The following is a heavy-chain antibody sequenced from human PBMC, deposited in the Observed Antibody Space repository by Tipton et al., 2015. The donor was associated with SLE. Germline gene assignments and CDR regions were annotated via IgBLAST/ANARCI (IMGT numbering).Heavy chain of an antibody. D-gene: IGHD5-18*01. CDR1: GFTFDDYG. CDR3: ARDVDTAMAGYFDY. CDR2: IIWNGAST. V-gene: IGHV3-20*04. Sequence: SLRLSCAASGFTFDDYGMSWVRQVPGKGLEWVSGIIWNGASTGYADSVKGRFTISRDNAKNSLYLQMNSLRAEDTALYYCARDVDTAMAGYFDYWGQGTLVTVSS. J-gene: IGHJ4*02.